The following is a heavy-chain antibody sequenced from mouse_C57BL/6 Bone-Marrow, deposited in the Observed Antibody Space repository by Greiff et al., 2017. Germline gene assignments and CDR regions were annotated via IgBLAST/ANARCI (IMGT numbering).Heavy chain of an antibody. Sequence: VQLQQSGAELVRPGASVKLSCTASGFNITDDYMHWVKQRPEQGLEWIGWIDPENGDTDYAPQFQGKATLTADTSSNTAYLQLSSLTSEDTAVYYCTLPGKDCWGQGTSVTVSS. D-gene: IGHD2-12*01. CDR3: TLPGKDC. CDR1: GFNITDDY. CDR2: IDPENGDT. J-gene: IGHJ4*01. V-gene: IGHV14-4*01.